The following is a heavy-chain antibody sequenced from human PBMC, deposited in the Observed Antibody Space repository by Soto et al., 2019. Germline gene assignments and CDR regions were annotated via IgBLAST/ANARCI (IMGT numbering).Heavy chain of an antibody. D-gene: IGHD2-15*01. V-gene: IGHV3-9*01. CDR3: AKDSCSGGSCYTRHFDY. Sequence: EVQLVESGGGLVQPGRSLRLSCAASGFTFDDYAMHWVRQAPGKGLEWVSGISWNSGSIGYADSVKGRFTISRDNAKNTMYLHMMSLGAEDTSLYYCAKDSCSGGSCYTRHFDYWGQGTLVTVSS. CDR2: ISWNSGSI. CDR1: GFTFDDYA. J-gene: IGHJ4*02.